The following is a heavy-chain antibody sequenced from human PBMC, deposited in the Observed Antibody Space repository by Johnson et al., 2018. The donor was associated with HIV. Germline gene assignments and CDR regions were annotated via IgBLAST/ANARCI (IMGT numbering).Heavy chain of an antibody. Sequence: QVQLVESGGGVVQPGGSLTLSCAATGFTFSSYAMHWVRQAPGKGLEWVTVISYNGSDTYNADSVKGRFTISRDNAQNLLYLQMNSLRDEDTAVYYCGRESTGAGTAFDIWGQGTMVTVSS. CDR1: GFTFSSYA. D-gene: IGHD2-8*02. V-gene: IGHV3-30-3*01. CDR2: ISYNGSDT. CDR3: GRESTGAGTAFDI. J-gene: IGHJ3*02.